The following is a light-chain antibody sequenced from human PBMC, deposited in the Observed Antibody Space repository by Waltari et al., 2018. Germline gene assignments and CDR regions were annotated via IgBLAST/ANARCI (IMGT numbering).Light chain of an antibody. J-gene: IGKJ2*01. CDR3: QQYQNWPQT. V-gene: IGKV3-15*01. CDR1: QSISSN. Sequence: EIVMTQSPATLFVSPGERATLSCRASQSISSNLAWYQQKPGQAPRLLMYDASTRATAIPARFSGSGSGTEFALTISSLQSEDSAVYYCQQYQNWPQTFGQGTKLQIK. CDR2: DAS.